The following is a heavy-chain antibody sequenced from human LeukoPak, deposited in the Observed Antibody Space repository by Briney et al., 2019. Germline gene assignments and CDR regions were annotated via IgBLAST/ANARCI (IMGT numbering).Heavy chain of an antibody. Sequence: GGSLRLSCAASGFTFSDHYMDWVRQAPGKGLEWIGRTRNRANSYTTEYAASVKGRFTISRDDSKNSLYLQMNSLKTEDTAVYYCARRPGDSRDVGNAFDIWGQGTMVTVSS. D-gene: IGHD3-22*01. V-gene: IGHV3-72*01. CDR1: GFTFSDHY. CDR3: ARRPGDSRDVGNAFDI. CDR2: TRNRANSYTT. J-gene: IGHJ3*02.